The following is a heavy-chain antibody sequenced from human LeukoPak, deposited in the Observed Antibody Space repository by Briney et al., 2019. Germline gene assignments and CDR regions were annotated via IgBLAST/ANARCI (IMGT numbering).Heavy chain of an antibody. Sequence: SETLSLTCAVYGGSFSGYYWSWIRQPPGKGLEWIGYIYYSGSTDYNPSLKSRVTMSLDMSKNQFSLNLNSVTAADTAVYYCARAVITFGAAVAKGFDCWGQGTLVTVSS. CDR2: IYYSGST. CDR3: ARAVITFGAAVAKGFDC. D-gene: IGHD3-16*01. J-gene: IGHJ4*02. CDR1: GGSFSGYY. V-gene: IGHV4-59*01.